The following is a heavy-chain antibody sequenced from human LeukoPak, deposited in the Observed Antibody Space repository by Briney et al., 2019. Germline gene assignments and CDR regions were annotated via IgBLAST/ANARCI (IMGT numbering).Heavy chain of an antibody. CDR2: ISYDGSNK. J-gene: IGHJ5*02. CDR3: ARDNIVVVPAAIPLQRWFDP. Sequence: QSGGSLRLSCAASGFTFSSYAMHWVRQAPGKGLEWVAVISYDGSNKYYADSVKGRFTISRDNSKNTLYLQMNSLRAEDTAVYYCARDNIVVVPAAIPLQRWFDPWGQGTLVTVSS. CDR1: GFTFSSYA. D-gene: IGHD2-2*02. V-gene: IGHV3-30-3*01.